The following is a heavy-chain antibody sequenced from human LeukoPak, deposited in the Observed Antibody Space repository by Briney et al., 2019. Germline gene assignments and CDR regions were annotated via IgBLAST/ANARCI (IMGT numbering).Heavy chain of an antibody. CDR1: GFTFSSYA. V-gene: IGHV3-23*01. D-gene: IGHD6-13*01. CDR2: ISASGGST. CDR3: AKGKVSYSSTWYGDY. Sequence: PGGSPRLSCAASGFTFSSYAMSWVRQAPGKGLEWVSGISASGGSTYYADSVKGRFTISRDNSKNTEYLQMNSLRAEDTAIYYCAKGKVSYSSTWYGDYWGQGTLVTVSS. J-gene: IGHJ4*02.